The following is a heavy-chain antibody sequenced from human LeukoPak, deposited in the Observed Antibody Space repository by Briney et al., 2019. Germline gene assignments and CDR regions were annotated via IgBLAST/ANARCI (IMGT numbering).Heavy chain of an antibody. Sequence: SETLSLTCAVYGGSFSGYYWSWIRQPPGKGLEWIGEINHSGSTNYNPSLKSRVTISVDTSKNQFSLKLSSVTAADTAVYYCARGGRGAARVLLGNWFDPWGQGTPVTVSS. J-gene: IGHJ5*02. CDR3: ARGGRGAARVLLGNWFDP. V-gene: IGHV4-34*01. D-gene: IGHD6-6*01. CDR1: GGSFSGYY. CDR2: INHSGST.